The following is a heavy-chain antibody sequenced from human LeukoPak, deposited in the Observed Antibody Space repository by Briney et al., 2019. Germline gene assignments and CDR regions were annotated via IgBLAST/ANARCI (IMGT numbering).Heavy chain of an antibody. CDR2: ISGSGGST. Sequence: WGSLRLSCAASGFTFGSYAMSWVRQAPWKGLEWVSVISGSGGSTYYADSVKGRFTISRDNSKNTLFLQMNSLTAEDTAVYYCAKSGCSSTSCYDSDYWGQGTLVTVSS. CDR3: AKSGCSSTSCYDSDY. CDR1: GFTFGSYA. J-gene: IGHJ4*02. D-gene: IGHD2-2*01. V-gene: IGHV3-23*01.